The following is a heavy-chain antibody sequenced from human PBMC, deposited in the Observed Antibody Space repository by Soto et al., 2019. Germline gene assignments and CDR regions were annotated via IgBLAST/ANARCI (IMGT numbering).Heavy chain of an antibody. Sequence: QMQLVQSGAAVKEPGSSVKVSCKASGDTFSNYATTWVRQAPGQGLEWMGAIIPLFGTITYAQNFQGRVTITADESTRTAYMELSSLRSDDTAVYYCARVLPGGWVEPGAIRGYLDTWGQGTLVTVSS. CDR1: GDTFSNYA. D-gene: IGHD6-19*01. CDR2: IIPLFGTI. J-gene: IGHJ4*02. V-gene: IGHV1-69*01. CDR3: ARVLPGGWVEPGAIRGYLDT.